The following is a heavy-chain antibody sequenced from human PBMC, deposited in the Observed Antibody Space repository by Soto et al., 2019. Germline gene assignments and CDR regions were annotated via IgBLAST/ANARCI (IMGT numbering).Heavy chain of an antibody. J-gene: IGHJ4*02. CDR3: ARPGGYDFDY. Sequence: QITLKESGPTLVKPTQTLALTCTFSGFSLDTSGMSVGWMRQPPGKALEWLALIYWDDDNRYSPSLKSRLIITKDNSKNQVVLTMNNMDPVDTATYYCARPGGYDFDYWGQGTLVTVSS. CDR2: IYWDDDN. D-gene: IGHD3-16*01. CDR1: GFSLDTSGMS. V-gene: IGHV2-5*02.